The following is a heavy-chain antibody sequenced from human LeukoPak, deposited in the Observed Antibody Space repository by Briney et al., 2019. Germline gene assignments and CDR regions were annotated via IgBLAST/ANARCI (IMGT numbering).Heavy chain of an antibody. J-gene: IGHJ4*02. Sequence: SETLSLTCTVSGGSISSYYWSWIRQPPGKGLEWIGYIYYSGSTNYNPSLKSRVTISVDTSKNQFSLKLSSVTAADTAVYYCARGVYSYGYRLDYWGQGTLVTVSS. V-gene: IGHV4-59*01. D-gene: IGHD5-18*01. CDR2: IYYSGST. CDR1: GGSISSYY. CDR3: ARGVYSYGYRLDY.